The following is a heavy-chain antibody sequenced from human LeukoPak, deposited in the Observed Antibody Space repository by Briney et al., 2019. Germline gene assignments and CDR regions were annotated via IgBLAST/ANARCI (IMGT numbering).Heavy chain of an antibody. D-gene: IGHD3-3*01. J-gene: IGHJ4*02. V-gene: IGHV3-21*01. Sequence: GGSLRLSCAASGFTFSGYNMNWVRQTPGKGLEWVSSISGTSSYIYYADSLKGRFTISRDNAKNLLYMQMNRLRAEDTAVYYCATDTGYDFWSGTRSFGFWGQGTLVSVSS. CDR1: GFTFSGYN. CDR3: ATDTGYDFWSGTRSFGF. CDR2: ISGTSSYI.